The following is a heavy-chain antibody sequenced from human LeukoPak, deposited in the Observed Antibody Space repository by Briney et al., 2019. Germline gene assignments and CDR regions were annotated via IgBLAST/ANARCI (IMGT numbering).Heavy chain of an antibody. CDR3: AKESTGSYYYDSSGYPNPYYFDY. CDR2: ISGSGGST. D-gene: IGHD3-22*01. V-gene: IGHV3-23*01. CDR1: GFTFSSYG. Sequence: GGSLRLSCAASGFTFSSYGMSWVRQAPGKGLEWVSAISGSGGSTYYADSVKGRFTISRDNSKNTLYLQMNSLRAEDTAVYYCAKESTGSYYYDSSGYPNPYYFDYWGQGTLVTVSS. J-gene: IGHJ4*02.